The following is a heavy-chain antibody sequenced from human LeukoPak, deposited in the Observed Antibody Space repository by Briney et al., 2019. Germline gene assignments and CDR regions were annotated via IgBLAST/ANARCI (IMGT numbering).Heavy chain of an antibody. CDR1: GGSISSSSYY. Sequence: KPSETLSLTCTVSGGSISSSSYYWGWIRQPPGKGLEWIGSIYYSGSTYYNPSLKSRVTISVDTSKNQFSLKLSSVTAADTAVYYCARLFRGTTDWFDPWGLGTLVTVSS. CDR3: ARLFRGTTDWFDP. D-gene: IGHD1-14*01. J-gene: IGHJ5*02. CDR2: IYYSGST. V-gene: IGHV4-39*01.